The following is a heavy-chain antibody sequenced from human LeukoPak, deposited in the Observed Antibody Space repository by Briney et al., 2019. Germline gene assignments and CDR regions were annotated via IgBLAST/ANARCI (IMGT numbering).Heavy chain of an antibody. CDR2: ISYDGSNK. J-gene: IGHJ6*02. CDR3: AKDRYSKNYYGMDV. Sequence: GGSLRLSCAASGFTFSSYAMHWVRQAPGKGLEWVAVISYDGSNKYYADSVKGRFTISRDNSKNTLYLQMNSLRAEDTAVYYCAKDRYSKNYYGMDVWGQGTTVTVSS. CDR1: GFTFSSYA. D-gene: IGHD6-13*01. V-gene: IGHV3-30-3*01.